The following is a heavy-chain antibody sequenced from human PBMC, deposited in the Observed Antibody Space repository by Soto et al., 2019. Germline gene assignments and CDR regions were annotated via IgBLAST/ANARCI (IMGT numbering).Heavy chain of an antibody. D-gene: IGHD6-13*01. CDR3: AYRLFLAAPHRRNNWFDP. V-gene: IGHV3-23*01. Sequence: HPGGSLRLSCAASGFTFSSYAMSWVRQAPGKGLEWVSAISGSGGSTYYADSVKGRFTISRDNSKNTLYLQMNSLRAEDTAVYYCAYRLFLAAPHRRNNWFDPWGQGTLVTVSS. CDR1: GFTFSSYA. J-gene: IGHJ5*02. CDR2: ISGSGGST.